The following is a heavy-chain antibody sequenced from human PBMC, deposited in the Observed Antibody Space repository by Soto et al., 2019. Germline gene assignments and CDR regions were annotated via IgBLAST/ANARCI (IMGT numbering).Heavy chain of an antibody. D-gene: IGHD4-17*01. Sequence: QITLKESGPTLVKPTQTLTLTCTFSGFSLTTSGVGVGWIRQPPGKALEWLALIYWYDDTRYSPSLKSRLTITKDTAQHQVVLTMTNMDHADTATYCCAHRTTTVTWWFAPWGQGTLVTVSS. J-gene: IGHJ5*02. V-gene: IGHV2-5*01. CDR3: AHRTTTVTWWFAP. CDR1: GFSLTTSGVG. CDR2: IYWYDDT.